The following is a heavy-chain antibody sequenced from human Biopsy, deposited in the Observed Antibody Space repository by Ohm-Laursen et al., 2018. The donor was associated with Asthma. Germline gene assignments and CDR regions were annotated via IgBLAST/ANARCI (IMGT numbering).Heavy chain of an antibody. V-gene: IGHV1-69*13. J-gene: IGHJ6*02. CDR3: ARCQVGYSSGWSLLLKKIYYSGMDV. Sequence: SVKVSCKAPGGTFSNFAISWVRQAPGQGLEWLGGIMTVFGTTNYAQKLQGRVTITAHESTSTAYMEVTSLRSEDTAIYYCARCQVGYSSGWSLLLKKIYYSGMDVWGQGTAVTVSS. D-gene: IGHD6-19*01. CDR2: IMTVFGTT. CDR1: GGTFSNFA.